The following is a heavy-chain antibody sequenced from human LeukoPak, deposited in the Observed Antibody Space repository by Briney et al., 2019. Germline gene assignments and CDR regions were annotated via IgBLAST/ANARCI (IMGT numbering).Heavy chain of an antibody. V-gene: IGHV3-11*01. J-gene: IGHJ4*02. CDR3: ARADNYDNLTGYYNVAAFDY. D-gene: IGHD3-9*01. CDR1: GFTFSDYY. Sequence: GGSLRLSCAASGFTFSDYYMSWIRQAPGKGLEWVSYISSSGSTIYYADSVKGRFTISRDNAKSSLYLQMNSLRAEDTAVYYCARADNYDNLTGYYNVAAFDYWGQGTLVTVSS. CDR2: ISSSGSTI.